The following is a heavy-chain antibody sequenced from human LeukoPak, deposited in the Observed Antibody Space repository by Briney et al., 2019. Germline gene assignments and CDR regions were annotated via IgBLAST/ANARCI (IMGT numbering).Heavy chain of an antibody. D-gene: IGHD3-10*01. V-gene: IGHV5-51*01. CDR1: GYSFTNYW. CDR2: IYPADSDT. Sequence: GESLKISCKGSGYSFTNYWIGWVRQMPGKGLEWMGIIYPADSDTRYSPSFQGQVTISADTSISTVYLQWNSLKASDTAMYYCAFSLGDGSGSSFNWFDSWSQGTLVTVSS. J-gene: IGHJ5*01. CDR3: AFSLGDGSGSSFNWFDS.